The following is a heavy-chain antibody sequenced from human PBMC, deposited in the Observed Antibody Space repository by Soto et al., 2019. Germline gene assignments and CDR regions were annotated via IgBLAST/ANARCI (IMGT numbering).Heavy chain of an antibody. V-gene: IGHV3-11*01. CDR2: ISSSGSTI. J-gene: IGHJ2*01. Sequence: GGSLRLSCAASGFTFSDYYMSWIRQAPGKGLEWVSYISSSGSTIYYADSVKGRFTISRDNAKNSLYLQMNSLRAEDTAVYYCARGDNWNYSQSLNWYFDLWGRGTLVTVSS. CDR1: GFTFSDYY. D-gene: IGHD1-7*01. CDR3: ARGDNWNYSQSLNWYFDL.